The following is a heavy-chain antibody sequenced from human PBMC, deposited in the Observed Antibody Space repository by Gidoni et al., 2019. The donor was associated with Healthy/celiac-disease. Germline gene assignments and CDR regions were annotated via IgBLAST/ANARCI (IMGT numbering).Heavy chain of an antibody. CDR3: AKERHQWLVWDY. D-gene: IGHD6-19*01. J-gene: IGHJ4*02. Sequence: EVQLLESGGGLVQPGGSLRLPCAASGFTLNSDAMTWVRQAPGKGLGWVSTIRNSGGSADYAYSVKCRCTISRNNSKNTLHLQMNSLRAEDTAVYYCAKERHQWLVWDYWGQGTLVTVSS. V-gene: IGHV3-23*01. CDR1: GFTLNSDA. CDR2: IRNSGGSA.